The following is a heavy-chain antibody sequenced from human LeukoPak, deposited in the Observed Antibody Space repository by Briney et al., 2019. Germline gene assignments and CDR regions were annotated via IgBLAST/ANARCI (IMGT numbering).Heavy chain of an antibody. V-gene: IGHV1-18*01. Sequence: GASVKVSCKASGYTFTSYGISWVRQAPGQGLEWMGWISAYNGNTDYAQKLQGRVTMTTDTSTSTAYMELSSLRSEDTAVYYCAREGMVVAATRSYYYYYYMDVWGKGTTVTVSS. D-gene: IGHD2-15*01. CDR2: ISAYNGNT. J-gene: IGHJ6*03. CDR1: GYTFTSYG. CDR3: AREGMVVAATRSYYYYYYMDV.